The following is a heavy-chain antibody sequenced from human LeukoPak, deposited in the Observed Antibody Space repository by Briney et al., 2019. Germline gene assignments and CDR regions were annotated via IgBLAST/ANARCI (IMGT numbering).Heavy chain of an antibody. V-gene: IGHV1-69*13. D-gene: IGHD2-15*01. CDR1: GGTFSSYA. CDR3: ARGSTICSGGSCYSGSHLDY. J-gene: IGHJ4*02. Sequence: SVKVSCRASGGTFSSYAISWVRQAPGQGLEWMGGIIPIFGTANYAQKFQGRVTITADESTSTAYMELSSLRSEDTAVYYCARGSTICSGGSCYSGSHLDYWGQGTLVTVSS. CDR2: IIPIFGTA.